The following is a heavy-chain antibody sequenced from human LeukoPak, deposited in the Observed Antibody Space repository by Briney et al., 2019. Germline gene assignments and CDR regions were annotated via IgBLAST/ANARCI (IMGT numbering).Heavy chain of an antibody. Sequence: ASVNVSCMASGYTFTSYDIKWVRQATGQGLEWMGWMNPKSGNTGYAQKLQGRVTMTSNTSISTAYMELSSLRSEGTAVYYCARGDAISWFDPWGQGTLVTVSS. CDR3: ARGDAISWFDP. CDR1: GYTFTSYD. J-gene: IGHJ5*02. V-gene: IGHV1-8*01. D-gene: IGHD5-12*01. CDR2: MNPKSGNT.